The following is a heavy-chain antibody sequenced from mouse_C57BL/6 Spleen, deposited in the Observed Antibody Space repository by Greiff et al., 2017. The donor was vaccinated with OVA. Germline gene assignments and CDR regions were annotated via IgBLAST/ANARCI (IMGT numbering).Heavy chain of an antibody. J-gene: IGHJ1*03. D-gene: IGHD2-3*01. CDR2: ISSGSSTI. Sequence: EVMLVESGGGLVKPGGSLKLSCAASGFTFSDYGMHWVRQAPEKGLEWVAYISSGSSTIYYTDTVKGRFTISRDNAKNTLFLQMNRLRSEDKAMYDCARIRDDGYYEYFDVWGTGTTVTVSS. V-gene: IGHV5-17*01. CDR1: GFTFSDYG. CDR3: ARIRDDGYYEYFDV.